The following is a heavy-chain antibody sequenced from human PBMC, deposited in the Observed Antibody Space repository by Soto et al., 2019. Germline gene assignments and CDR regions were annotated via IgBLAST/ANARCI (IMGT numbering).Heavy chain of an antibody. Sequence: GGSLRLSCSASGFTFSSYAMHWVRQAPGKGLEYVSANSSNGGSTYYADAVKGRFTIARDNSKNTLYLQMSSLRAEDTAVYYCVLESWDDAFDIWGQGTMVTVSS. CDR1: GFTFSSYA. J-gene: IGHJ3*02. V-gene: IGHV3-64D*09. CDR3: VLESWDDAFDI. CDR2: NSSNGGST. D-gene: IGHD6-13*01.